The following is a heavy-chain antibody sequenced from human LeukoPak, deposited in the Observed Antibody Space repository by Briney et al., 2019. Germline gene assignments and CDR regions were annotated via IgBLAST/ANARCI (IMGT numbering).Heavy chain of an antibody. Sequence: ASVKASCKASVYTFTSYFMHGVGQAPGKGLEGMGIINPSGGSTSYAQKFQGRVTMTKDMSTSTVYMELSSLRSEDTAVYYCARGGVVSHYFDYWGQGTLVTVSS. V-gene: IGHV1-46*01. J-gene: IGHJ4*02. CDR2: INPSGGST. D-gene: IGHD2-21*01. CDR3: ARGGVVSHYFDY. CDR1: VYTFTSYF.